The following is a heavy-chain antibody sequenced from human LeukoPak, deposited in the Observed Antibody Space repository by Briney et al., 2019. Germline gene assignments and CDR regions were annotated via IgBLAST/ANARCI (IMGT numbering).Heavy chain of an antibody. CDR2: INNGGRT. Sequence: SETLSLTCSVYGGSFSGIYWGWIRQPPGKGWEWIGEINNGGRTHYNPSLKSRVRISVDTSKNQFTLKLSSVTAADTAVYYCARVHAWRQLWYLKDPHWYFDHWGRGTLVTVSS. V-gene: IGHV4-34*01. CDR3: ARVHAWRQLWYLKDPHWYFDH. J-gene: IGHJ2*01. CDR1: GGSFSGIY. D-gene: IGHD5-18*01.